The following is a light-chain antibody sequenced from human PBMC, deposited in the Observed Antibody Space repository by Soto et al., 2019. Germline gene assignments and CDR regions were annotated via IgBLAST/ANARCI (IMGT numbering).Light chain of an antibody. J-gene: IGKJ1*01. Sequence: DIQITQSPSILSASVGDRVTITCRASQSISSWLAWYQQKPGKAPKILIYKASSLESGVSSRFSGSGSGTEFTLTISSLQPDDFATYYCQQYNGYRWTFGQGTKVDIK. CDR2: KAS. CDR3: QQYNGYRWT. CDR1: QSISSW. V-gene: IGKV1-5*03.